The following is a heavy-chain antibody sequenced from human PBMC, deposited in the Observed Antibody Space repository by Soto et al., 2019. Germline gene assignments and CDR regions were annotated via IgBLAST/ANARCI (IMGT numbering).Heavy chain of an antibody. D-gene: IGHD3-9*01. Sequence: PGGSLRRSCAASWFTFSSYIMNCVRQAPWKGLEWVSSISSSSSYIYYADSVKGRSTISRDNPKNPLYLQMNSPRAEDTAVYYCAKHKVHYPVASITLTGHYDYWGQGTLVTLSS. CDR3: AKHKVHYPVASITLTGHYDY. V-gene: IGHV3-21*04. J-gene: IGHJ4*02. CDR1: WFTFSSYI. CDR2: ISSSSSYI.